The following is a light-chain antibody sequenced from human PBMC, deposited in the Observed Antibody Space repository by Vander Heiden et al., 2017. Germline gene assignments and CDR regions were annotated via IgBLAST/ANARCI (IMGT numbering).Light chain of an antibody. CDR1: QSLLRSKGNNY. CDR2: LAS. CDR3: WQSLPTPHT. V-gene: IGKV2-28*01. Sequence: DIVMTQSPLSLPVTPGESASISCRSSQSLLRSKGNNYLNWYLQRPGQSPQLLIYLASNRASGVPDRFSRTGSGTDFTLKIIRVEAEHVGVYYCWQSLPTPHTFGQGTKLEIK. J-gene: IGKJ2*01.